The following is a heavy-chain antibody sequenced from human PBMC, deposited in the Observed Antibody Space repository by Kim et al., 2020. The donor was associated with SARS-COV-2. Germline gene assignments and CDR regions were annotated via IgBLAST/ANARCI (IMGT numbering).Heavy chain of an antibody. CDR1: GGSISSYY. V-gene: IGHV4-59*01. D-gene: IGHD3-10*01. J-gene: IGHJ3*02. CDR3: AREHMVRGVKSAFAI. CDR2: IYYSGSN. Sequence: SETLSLTCTVSGGSISSYYWSWIRQPQGKGLEWIGYIYYSGSNNYNPSLKSRVTISVDTSKNQFSLKLSSVTAADTAVYYFAREHMVRGVKSAFAIWGQG.